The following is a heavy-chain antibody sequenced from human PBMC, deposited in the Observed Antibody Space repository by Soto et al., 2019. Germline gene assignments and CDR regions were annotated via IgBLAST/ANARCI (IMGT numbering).Heavy chain of an antibody. CDR2: ISAHNGNT. V-gene: IGHV1-18*01. Sequence: QIHLVQSGAEVKKPGASVKVSCKGSGYGFTTYGITWVRQAPGQGLEWMAWISAHNGNTNYAQKLQGRVTVTRDTSTSPAYMELRSLRSDDTAVYYCARGRYGDYCGQGALVTVSS. CDR1: GYGFTTYG. CDR3: ARGRYGDY. D-gene: IGHD1-1*01. J-gene: IGHJ4*02.